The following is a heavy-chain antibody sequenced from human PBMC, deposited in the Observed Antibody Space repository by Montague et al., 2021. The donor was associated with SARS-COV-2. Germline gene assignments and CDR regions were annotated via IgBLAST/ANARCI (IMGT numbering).Heavy chain of an antibody. CDR2: IYHTGST. Sequence: SETLSLTCTVSGDSISGYYWTWIRQAPEKGLEWIGYIYHTGSTNYNPSFKGRVIISVDTSTNQLSLRLTCVSAADSAKYFCARHRGFGVTVAGVAYFDHWGQGTQVTVSS. CDR3: ARHRGFGVTVAGVAYFDH. J-gene: IGHJ4*02. V-gene: IGHV4-59*08. CDR1: GDSISGYY. D-gene: IGHD6-19*01.